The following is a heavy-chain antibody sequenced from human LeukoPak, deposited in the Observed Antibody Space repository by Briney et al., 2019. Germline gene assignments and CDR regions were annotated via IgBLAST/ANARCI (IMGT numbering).Heavy chain of an antibody. V-gene: IGHV1-2*04. J-gene: IGHJ6*02. Sequence: ASVKVSCKASGYTFTGYYMHWVRQAPGQGLEWMGWINPNSGGTNYAQKFQGWVTMTRDTSISTAYMELSRLRSDDTAVYYCARRAPSYYYYGMDVWGQGTTVTVSS. CDR3: ARRAPSYYYYGMDV. CDR1: GYTFTGYY. CDR2: INPNSGGT.